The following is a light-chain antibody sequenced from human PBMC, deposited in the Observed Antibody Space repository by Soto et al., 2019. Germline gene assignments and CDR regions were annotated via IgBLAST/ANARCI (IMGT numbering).Light chain of an antibody. CDR2: QVS. CDR1: QSLGSSDENTF. V-gene: IGKV2-30*01. Sequence: DVVMTQSPLSLPVTLGQPASISCRSSQSLGSSDENTFLNWFQQRPGQSPRRLIYQVSRRDSGVPDRFSGSRSGTDVTLKISRVEAEDVGVYYCMQGSHWPPWTFGQGTKVEIK. CDR3: MQGSHWPPWT. J-gene: IGKJ1*01.